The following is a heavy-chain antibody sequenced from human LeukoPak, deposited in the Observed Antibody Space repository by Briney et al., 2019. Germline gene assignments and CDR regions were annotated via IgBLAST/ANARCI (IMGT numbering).Heavy chain of an antibody. V-gene: IGHV4-59*08. D-gene: IGHD3-16*01. J-gene: IGHJ3*02. Sequence: SETLSLTCTVSGGSISSYYWSWIRQPPGKGLEWIGYIYYSGSTNYNPSLKSRVTISVVTSKNQFSLKLSSVTAADTAVYYCARHAVGDAFDIWGQGTMVTVSS. CDR3: ARHAVGDAFDI. CDR2: IYYSGST. CDR1: GGSISSYY.